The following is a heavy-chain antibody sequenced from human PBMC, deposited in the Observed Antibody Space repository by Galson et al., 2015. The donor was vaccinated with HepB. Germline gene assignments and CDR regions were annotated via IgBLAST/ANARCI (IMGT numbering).Heavy chain of an antibody. CDR2: INPNSGGT. CDR1: GYTFTGYY. D-gene: IGHD3-3*01. CDR3: ARAPVWGVRFLEWLSFPYGTDV. V-gene: IGHV1-2*04. J-gene: IGHJ6*02. Sequence: SVKVSCKASGYTFTGYYMHWVRQAPGQGLEWMGWINPNSGGTNYAQKFQGWVTMTRDTSISTAYMELSRLRSDDTAVNYCARAPVWGVRFLEWLSFPYGTDVWGQGTTVTVSS.